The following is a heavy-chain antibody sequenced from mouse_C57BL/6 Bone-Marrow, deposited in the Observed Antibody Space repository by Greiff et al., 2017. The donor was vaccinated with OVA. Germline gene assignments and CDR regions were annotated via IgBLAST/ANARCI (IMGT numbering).Heavy chain of an antibody. D-gene: IGHD1-1*01. Sequence: EVQLQQSGPELVKPGASVKMSCKASGYTFTDYNMHWVKQSHGKSLEWIGYINPNNGGTSYNQKFKGKATLTVNKSSSTAYMELRSLTSEDSAVYYCARGHYYGSKYYYFDYWGQGTTLTVSS. CDR3: ARGHYYGSKYYYFDY. CDR1: GYTFTDYN. V-gene: IGHV1-22*01. CDR2: INPNNGGT. J-gene: IGHJ2*01.